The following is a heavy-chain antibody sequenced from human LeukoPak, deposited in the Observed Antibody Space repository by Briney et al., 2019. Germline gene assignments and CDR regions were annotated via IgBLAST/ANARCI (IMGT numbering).Heavy chain of an antibody. D-gene: IGHD6-6*01. CDR2: ISYDGSNK. CDR1: GFTFSSYA. J-gene: IGHJ4*02. V-gene: IGHV3-30*04. Sequence: GGSLRISCAASGFTFSSYAMHWVRQAPGKGLEWVAVISYDGSNKYYADSVKGRFTISRDNSKNTLFLQLNSLRTEDTAVYYCARESSSSYPVAYYFDYWGQGTLVTVS. CDR3: ARESSSSYPVAYYFDY.